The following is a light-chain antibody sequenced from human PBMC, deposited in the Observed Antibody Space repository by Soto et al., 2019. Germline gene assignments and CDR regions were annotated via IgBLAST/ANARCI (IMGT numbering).Light chain of an antibody. J-gene: IGKJ2*01. Sequence: DVQMTQSPSAMSASVGDRVTITCRASQDISRFVAWFQQKPGKAPERLIYDTSSLQPGIPSRFSCSGSWTEFTLAISGLQPEDFATYYCLQHNCYPYTFGQGTKLEIK. CDR3: LQHNCYPYT. CDR1: QDISRF. V-gene: IGKV1-17*03. CDR2: DTS.